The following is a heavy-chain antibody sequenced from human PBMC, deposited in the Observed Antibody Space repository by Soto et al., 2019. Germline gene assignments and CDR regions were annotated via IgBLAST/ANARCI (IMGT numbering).Heavy chain of an antibody. CDR1: GFTFGDYW. CDR3: ASQRVSYAMDV. J-gene: IGHJ6*02. V-gene: IGHV3-7*05. Sequence: VQLVESGGGLVQPGGSLRLSCTVSGFTFGDYWMTWVRQAPGKGLEWVANMNQNGTEKYYVDSVIGRFAISRDNAKNSLYLQMNSLSAEDTAVYYCASQRVSYAMDVWGQGTTVTVSS. D-gene: IGHD1-1*01. CDR2: MNQNGTEK.